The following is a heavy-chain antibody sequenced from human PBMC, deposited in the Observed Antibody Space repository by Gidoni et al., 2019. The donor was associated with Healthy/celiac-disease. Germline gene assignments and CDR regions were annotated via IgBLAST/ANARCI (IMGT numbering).Heavy chain of an antibody. Sequence: QVQLQQWGAGLLKPSETLSLTCAVYGGSFSGYYWSWIRQPPGKGLEWIGEINHSGSTNYNPSLKSRVTISVDTSKNQFSLKLSSVTAADTAVYYCASGYSYGRAPYYYYGMDVWGQGTTVTVSS. D-gene: IGHD5-18*01. CDR1: GGSFSGYY. V-gene: IGHV4-34*01. CDR2: INHSGST. J-gene: IGHJ6*02. CDR3: ASGYSYGRAPYYYYGMDV.